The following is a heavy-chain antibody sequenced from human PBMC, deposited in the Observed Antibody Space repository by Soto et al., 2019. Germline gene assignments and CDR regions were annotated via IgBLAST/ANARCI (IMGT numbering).Heavy chain of an antibody. CDR2: ISGSGGST. CDR1: GFTFSSYA. D-gene: IGHD2-2*01. V-gene: IGHV3-23*01. Sequence: GVSLRLSCAASGFTFSSYAMSWVRQAPGKGLEWVSAISGSGGSTYYADSVKGRFTISRDNSKNTLYLQMNSLRAEDTAVYYCAKDEGYCSSTSCPFDYWGQGTLVTVSS. CDR3: AKDEGYCSSTSCPFDY. J-gene: IGHJ4*02.